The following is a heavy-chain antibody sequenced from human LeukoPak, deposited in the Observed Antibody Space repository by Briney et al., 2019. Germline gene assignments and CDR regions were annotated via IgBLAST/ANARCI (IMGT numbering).Heavy chain of an antibody. CDR1: GFTFSSYS. D-gene: IGHD6-19*01. CDR2: ISSSSSYI. Sequence: GGSLRLSCAASGFTFSSYSMNWVRQAPGKGLEWVSSISSSSSYIYYADSVKGRFTISRDNAKNSLYPQMNSLRAEDTAVYYCARDRGMAVAGTYHNWFDPWGQGTLVTVSS. V-gene: IGHV3-21*01. CDR3: ARDRGMAVAGTYHNWFDP. J-gene: IGHJ5*02.